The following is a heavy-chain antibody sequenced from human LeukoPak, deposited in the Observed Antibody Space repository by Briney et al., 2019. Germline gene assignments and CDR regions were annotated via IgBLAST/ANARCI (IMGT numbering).Heavy chain of an antibody. CDR3: ARTKVTMIVVARDAFDI. CDR2: ISYDGSNK. D-gene: IGHD3-22*01. Sequence: GGSLRLSCAASGFTFSSYAMHWVRQAPGKGLEWVAVISYDGSNKYYADSVKGRFTISRDNSKNTLYLQMNSLRAEDTAVYYCARTKVTMIVVARDAFDIWGQGTMVTVSS. V-gene: IGHV3-30-3*01. CDR1: GFTFSSYA. J-gene: IGHJ3*02.